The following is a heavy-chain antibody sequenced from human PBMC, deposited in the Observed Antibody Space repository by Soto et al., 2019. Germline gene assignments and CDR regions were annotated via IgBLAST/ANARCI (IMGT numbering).Heavy chain of an antibody. CDR3: ARVWGSPIVQPRFYFDY. V-gene: IGHV4-31*03. J-gene: IGHJ4*02. D-gene: IGHD3-16*01. Sequence: QVQLQESGPGLVKPSQTLSLTCTVSGGSISSGGYYWSWIRQHPGKGLEWSGYIYYSGSTYYNPSLKSRVTISVDTSKNQFSLKLSYVTAADTAVYYCARVWGSPIVQPRFYFDYWGQGTLVTVSS. CDR1: GGSISSGGYY. CDR2: IYYSGST.